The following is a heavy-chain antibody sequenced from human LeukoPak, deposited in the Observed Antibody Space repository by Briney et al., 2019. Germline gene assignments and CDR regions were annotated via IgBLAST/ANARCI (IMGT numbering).Heavy chain of an antibody. CDR3: AREESDWSSLGYYYHYMDV. CDR1: GGSISSYY. J-gene: IGHJ6*03. Sequence: PSETLSLTCTVSGGSISSYYWSWIRQPPGKGLEWIGYIYYSGSTNYNPSLKSRVTISVDTSKNQFSLKLGSVTAADTAMYYCAREESDWSSLGYYYHYMDVWGKGTTVAISS. D-gene: IGHD3-9*01. CDR2: IYYSGST. V-gene: IGHV4-59*08.